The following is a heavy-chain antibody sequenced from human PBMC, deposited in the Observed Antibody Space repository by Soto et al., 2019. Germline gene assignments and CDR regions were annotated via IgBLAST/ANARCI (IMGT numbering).Heavy chain of an antibody. CDR1: GGSISSGGYY. J-gene: IGHJ5*02. CDR2: IYYSGST. D-gene: IGHD2-15*01. V-gene: IGHV4-31*03. Sequence: QVQLQESGPGLVKPSQTLSLTCTVSGGSISSGGYYWSWIRQHPWKGLEWIGYIYYSGSTYYNPSLKSRVTISVDTSKNQFTLKLSSVTAADTAVYYCAGEPVVAATGRWFDPWGQGTLVTVSS. CDR3: AGEPVVAATGRWFDP.